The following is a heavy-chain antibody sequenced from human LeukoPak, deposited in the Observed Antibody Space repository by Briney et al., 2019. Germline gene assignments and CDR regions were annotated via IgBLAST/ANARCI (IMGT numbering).Heavy chain of an antibody. CDR2: INHSGST. J-gene: IGHJ4*02. CDR1: GGSFSGYY. Sequence: PSETLSLTCAVYGGSFSGYYWSWIRQPPGKGLEWIGGINHSGSTNYNPSLKSRVTISVDTSKNQFSLKLSSVTAADTAVYYCARVVTGFGCSSTSCYTFGGFDYWGQGTLVTVSS. V-gene: IGHV4-34*01. CDR3: ARVVTGFGCSSTSCYTFGGFDY. D-gene: IGHD2-2*02.